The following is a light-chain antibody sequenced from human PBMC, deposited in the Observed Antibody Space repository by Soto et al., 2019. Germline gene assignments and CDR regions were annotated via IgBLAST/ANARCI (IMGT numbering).Light chain of an antibody. J-gene: IGKJ5*01. CDR1: QDIAGY. CDR3: QQAYSFPIT. CDR2: GAS. V-gene: IGKV1D-12*01. Sequence: DIQVTQSLSSVSSSVGYRFTTTWLAIQDIAGYLAWYQHKPGRTPELLIHGASRLQSGVPARFSGSGSGTDFALSINSLQPEDFATYYCQQAYSFPITFGQGTRLEIK.